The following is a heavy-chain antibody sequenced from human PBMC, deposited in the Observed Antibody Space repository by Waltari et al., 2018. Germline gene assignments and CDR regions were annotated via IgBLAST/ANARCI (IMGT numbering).Heavy chain of an antibody. Sequence: QVQLEEPGGGVVQPGRSLRLSCAASGFYFSSYGMHWVRQAPGKGLEWVAVIGHDGSLKYYADSVRGRFTISRDNSKNTLFLEMNSLRGEDTAVYYCAKENNDLLCDSWGQGTQVTVSS. V-gene: IGHV3-30*18. CDR2: IGHDGSLK. J-gene: IGHJ5*01. CDR1: GFYFSSYG. CDR3: AKENNDLLCDS. D-gene: IGHD2-15*01.